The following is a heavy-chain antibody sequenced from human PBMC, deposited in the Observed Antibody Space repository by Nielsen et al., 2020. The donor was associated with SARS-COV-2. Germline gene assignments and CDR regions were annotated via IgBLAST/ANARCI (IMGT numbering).Heavy chain of an antibody. Sequence: ASVKVSCKASGYSFTSYDMHWVRQAPGQGLEWMGVIYPSVGSTIYAQKFQGRVTMTRDTSTSTVSMELSSLRSDDTAVYYCARARATIFGLVMSYGMDVWGQGTTVAVSS. J-gene: IGHJ6*02. CDR1: GYSFTSYD. D-gene: IGHD3/OR15-3a*01. CDR3: ARARATIFGLVMSYGMDV. V-gene: IGHV1-46*01. CDR2: IYPSVGST.